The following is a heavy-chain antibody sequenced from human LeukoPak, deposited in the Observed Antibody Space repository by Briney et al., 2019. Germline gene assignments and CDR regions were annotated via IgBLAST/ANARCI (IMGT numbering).Heavy chain of an antibody. CDR2: ISGYNGNP. D-gene: IGHD6-6*01. CDR1: GYTFTSYG. CDR3: GRSYSSSHPDWFDP. V-gene: IGHV1-18*01. J-gene: IGHJ5*02. Sequence: ASVKVSCKASGYTFTSYGIRWVRQAPGQGLEWMGWISGYNGNPNYAQKLQGRVTMTTDTSTSTAYMELRSLRADDTAVYYCGRSYSSSHPDWFDPWGQGTLVTVSS.